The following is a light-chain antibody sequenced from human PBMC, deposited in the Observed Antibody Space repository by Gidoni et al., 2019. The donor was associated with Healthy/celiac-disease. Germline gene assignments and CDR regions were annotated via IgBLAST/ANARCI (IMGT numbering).Light chain of an antibody. J-gene: IGKJ2*03. V-gene: IGKV1-5*03. CDR2: KAS. CDR1: QSISSW. Sequence: EIQMTQSPSTLSASVGDRVNITCRASQSISSWLAWYQQKPGKAPKLLIYKASSLESGVPSRFSGSGSGTEFTLTISSLQPDDFATYYCQQYNSYPYSFGQGTKLEIK. CDR3: QQYNSYPYS.